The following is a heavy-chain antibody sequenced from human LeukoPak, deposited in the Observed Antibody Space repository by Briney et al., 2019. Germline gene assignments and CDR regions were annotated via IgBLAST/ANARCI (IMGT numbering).Heavy chain of an antibody. D-gene: IGHD3-16*01. V-gene: IGHV3-30*02. CDR1: GFTFSSYG. CDR2: IRYDGSNK. Sequence: PGGSLRLSCAASGFTFSSYGMHWVRQAPGKGLEWVAFIRYDGSNKYYADSVKGRFTISRDNSKNTLYLQMNSLRAEDTAVYYCAKAGQIWGDLGYYFDYWGQGTLVTVSS. J-gene: IGHJ4*02. CDR3: AKAGQIWGDLGYYFDY.